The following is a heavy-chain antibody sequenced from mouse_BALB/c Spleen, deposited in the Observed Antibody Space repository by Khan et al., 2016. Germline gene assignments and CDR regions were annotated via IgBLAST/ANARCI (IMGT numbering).Heavy chain of an antibody. CDR3: ARLEDI. CDR1: GFSLTSYC. D-gene: IGHD1-3*01. Sequence: QVQLKESGPGLVAPSQSLSITCTVSGFSLTSYCVHWVRQPPGKGLEWLGVIWAGGSTNYNSALMSRLSISKGNSKCQGFLRMNDLQTDDTAMYYCARLEDIWSQGTTLAVSS. J-gene: IGHJ2*01. CDR2: IWAGGST. V-gene: IGHV2-9*02.